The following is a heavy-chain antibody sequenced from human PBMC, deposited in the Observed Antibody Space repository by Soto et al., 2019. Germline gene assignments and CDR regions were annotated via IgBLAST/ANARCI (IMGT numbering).Heavy chain of an antibody. D-gene: IGHD3-22*01. Sequence: XGSLGLSFAASGFTFSSYCMHGVRQAPGKGLEWVAVIWYDGSNKYYADFVKGRFTISRDNSKNTLYLQMNSLRAEDTAVYYCARGASYYYDSSGYPWGQGTLVTV. V-gene: IGHV3-33*01. CDR2: IWYDGSNK. CDR1: GFTFSSYC. J-gene: IGHJ5*02. CDR3: ARGASYYYDSSGYP.